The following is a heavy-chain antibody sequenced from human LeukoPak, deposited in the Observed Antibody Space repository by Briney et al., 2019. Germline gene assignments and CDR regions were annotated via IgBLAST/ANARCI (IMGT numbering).Heavy chain of an antibody. CDR2: ISCEGWNK. V-gene: IGHV3-30*03. D-gene: IGHD6-13*01. J-gene: IGHJ4*01. Sequence: GGSVSLSCAASGFTLRSYGMLWVRQATGRGREGVAAISCEGWNKLYADSVKGRFPLSRDHSENTLYLQMNRLRAEDTAVYYCARAPAEPYSSSWPPLGYWGHGTLVTVSS. CDR3: ARAPAEPYSSSWPPLGY. CDR1: GFTLRSYG.